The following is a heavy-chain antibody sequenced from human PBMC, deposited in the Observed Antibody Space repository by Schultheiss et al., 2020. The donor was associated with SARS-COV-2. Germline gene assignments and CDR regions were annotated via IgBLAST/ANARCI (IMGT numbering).Heavy chain of an antibody. CDR2: IKQDGSEK. D-gene: IGHD6-6*01. J-gene: IGHJ4*02. CDR3: ARPGRAARPGY. Sequence: GGSLRLSCAASGFTFSSYWMSWVRQAPGKGLEWVANIKQDGSEKYYVDSVKGRFTISRDNAKNSLYLQMKSLRAEDTAVYYCARPGRAARPGYWGQGTLVTVSS. CDR1: GFTFSSYW. V-gene: IGHV3-7*01.